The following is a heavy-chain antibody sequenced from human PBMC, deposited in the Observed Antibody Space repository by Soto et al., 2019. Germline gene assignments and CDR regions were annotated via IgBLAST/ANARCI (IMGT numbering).Heavy chain of an antibody. Sequence: PSETLTLTWAVSAYSMSRGYYWGWIRQPPGKGLEWIGSIYHSGSTYYKPSLKSRVTISVDTSKNQFYLKLSSVTAADTAVYYWARSSPIAAHPQRWVDPWGQGPLVNV. J-gene: IGHJ5*02. CDR1: AYSMSRGYY. CDR2: IYHSGST. CDR3: ARSSPIAAHPQRWVDP. V-gene: IGHV4-38-2*01. D-gene: IGHD6-6*01.